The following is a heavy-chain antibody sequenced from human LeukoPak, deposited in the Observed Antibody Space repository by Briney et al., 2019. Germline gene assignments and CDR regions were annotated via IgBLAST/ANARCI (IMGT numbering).Heavy chain of an antibody. CDR3: ARDQDYDSNTWGYNWFDP. J-gene: IGHJ5*02. CDR1: GYTFTSYG. CDR2: INAYNGNT. D-gene: IGHD3-22*01. Sequence: ASVKVSCKASGYTFTSYGISWVRQAPGQGLEWMGWINAYNGNTNYAQKLQGRVTMTTDTSTSTAYMELRSLRSDDTAVYYCARDQDYDSNTWGYNWFDPWGQGTLVTVSS. V-gene: IGHV1-18*01.